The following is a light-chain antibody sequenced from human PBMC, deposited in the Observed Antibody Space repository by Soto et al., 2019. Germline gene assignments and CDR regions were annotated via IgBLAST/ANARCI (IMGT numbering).Light chain of an antibody. J-gene: IGKJ3*01. CDR2: CAS. CDR1: QSVSSSY. V-gene: IGKV3-20*01. Sequence: EIVLTQSPGPLSLSPGEKATLSCRAGQSVSSSYLAWYQQKPGQAPRLRIYCASSRATGIPDRFSGSGSGTDFTLTISRLEPEDFAVYYCQQYGSSPPCTFGPGTKVDIK. CDR3: QQYGSSPPCT.